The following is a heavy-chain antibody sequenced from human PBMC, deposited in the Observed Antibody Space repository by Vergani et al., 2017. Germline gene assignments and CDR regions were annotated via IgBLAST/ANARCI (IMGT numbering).Heavy chain of an antibody. CDR3: AHLKAGYSSGWLGAFDI. Sequence: QITLKESGPTLVKPTQTLTLTCTFSGFSLSTSGVGVGWIRQPPGKALEWLALIYWDDDKRYSPSLKSRLTITKDTSKNQVVLTMTNMDPVDTATYYCAHLKAGYSSGWLGAFDIWGQGTMVTVSS. CDR1: GFSLSTSGVG. V-gene: IGHV2-5*02. D-gene: IGHD6-19*01. J-gene: IGHJ3*02. CDR2: IYWDDDK.